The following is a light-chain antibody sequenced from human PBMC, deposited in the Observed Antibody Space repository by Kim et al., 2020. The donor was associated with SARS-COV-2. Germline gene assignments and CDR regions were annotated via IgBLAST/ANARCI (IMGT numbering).Light chain of an antibody. CDR1: SSNIGKNY. J-gene: IGLJ2*01. CDR2: DNN. V-gene: IGLV1-51*01. Sequence: GQKITISCSGTSSNIGKNYVSWYQQHPRTAPKLLIYDNNKRPSGIPDRFSGSKSGTSATLDITGLQTGDEADYYCGTFDSSLFVVVFGGGTQLTVL. CDR3: GTFDSSLFVVV.